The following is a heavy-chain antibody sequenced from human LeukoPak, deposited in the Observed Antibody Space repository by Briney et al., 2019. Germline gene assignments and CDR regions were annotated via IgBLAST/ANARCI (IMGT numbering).Heavy chain of an antibody. D-gene: IGHD1-1*01. J-gene: IGHJ3*02. CDR3: ARGERVRRDAFDI. V-gene: IGHV4-59*01. CDR1: GGSIRSYY. CDR2: IYYSGST. Sequence: SETLSLTCTVSGGSIRSYYWSWIRQPPGKGLEWIGYIYYSGSTNYNPSLKSRVTTSVDTSKNQFSLKLSSVTAADTAVYYCARGERVRRDAFDIWGQGTMVTVSS.